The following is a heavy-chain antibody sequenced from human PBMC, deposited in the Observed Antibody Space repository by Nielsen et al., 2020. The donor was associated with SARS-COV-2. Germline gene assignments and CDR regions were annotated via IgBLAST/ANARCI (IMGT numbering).Heavy chain of an antibody. D-gene: IGHD4-23*01. V-gene: IGHV4-34*01. Sequence: SETLSLTCAVYGGSFSGYYWSWIRQPPGKGLEWIGEINHSGSTNYNPSLKSRVTISVDTSKNQFSLKLSSVTAADTAVYYCAYGGGYYYYYMDVWGKGTTVTVSS. CDR3: AYGGGYYYYYMDV. CDR2: INHSGST. J-gene: IGHJ6*03. CDR1: GGSFSGYY.